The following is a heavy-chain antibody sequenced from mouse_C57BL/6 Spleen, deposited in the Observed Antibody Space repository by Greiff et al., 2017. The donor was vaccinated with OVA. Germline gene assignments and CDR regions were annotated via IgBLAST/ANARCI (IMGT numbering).Heavy chain of an antibody. CDR2: ISDGGSYT. D-gene: IGHD2-4*01. J-gene: IGHJ4*01. CDR1: GFTFSSYA. Sequence: EVHLVESGGGLVKPGGSLKLSCAASGFTFSSYAMSWVRQTPEKRLEWVATISDGGSYTYYPDNVKGRFTISRDNAKNNLYLQMSHLKSEDTAMYYCARDYDYDGYAMDYWGQGTSVTVSS. CDR3: ARDYDYDGYAMDY. V-gene: IGHV5-4*01.